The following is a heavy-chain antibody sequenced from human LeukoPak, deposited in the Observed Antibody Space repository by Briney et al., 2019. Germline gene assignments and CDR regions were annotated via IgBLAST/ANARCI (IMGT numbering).Heavy chain of an antibody. D-gene: IGHD1-26*01. CDR1: GGSIGSSSYY. CDR2: IYYSGTT. V-gene: IGHV4-39*01. Sequence: SETLSLTCTVSGGSIGSSSYYWGWIRQPPGKGLEWIGSIYYSGTTYYNPSLKSRVTISVDTSKNQFSLKLSSVTAADTSVYYCAGNSAGSTYDYWGQGTLVTVSS. J-gene: IGHJ4*02. CDR3: AGNSAGSTYDY.